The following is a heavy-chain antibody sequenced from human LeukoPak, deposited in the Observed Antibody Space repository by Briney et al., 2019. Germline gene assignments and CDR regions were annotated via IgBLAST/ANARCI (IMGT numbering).Heavy chain of an antibody. CDR2: VYYNGNT. V-gene: IGHV4-59*01. CDR3: ARGPLSSRTSWTWFDP. Sequence: SETLSLTCTVSGGSISPYYWTWIRQPPGKGLEWIGYVYYNGNTNYNPCLKSRITISVDTSKNQFSLRLKSVTAADTAVYYCARGPLSSRTSWTWFDPWGRGTLVTVSS. D-gene: IGHD3/OR15-3a*01. CDR1: GGSISPYY. J-gene: IGHJ5*02.